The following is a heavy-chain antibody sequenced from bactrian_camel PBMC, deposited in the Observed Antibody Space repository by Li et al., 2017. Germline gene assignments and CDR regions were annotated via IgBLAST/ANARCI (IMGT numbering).Heavy chain of an antibody. CDR3: AADPRYGLGIHPLGEYEYNY. Sequence: QVQLVESGGGSVQAGESLRLSCAASVDIISTGRMGWFRQAPGKVREGVAAIDDGGNTAYADSVKGRFTISKESAKNTLYLQMNSLKPEDTAMYYCAADPRYGLGIHPLGEYEYNYWGQGTQVTVS. CDR2: IDDGGNT. J-gene: IGHJ4*01. CDR1: VDIISTGR. V-gene: IGHV3S53*01. D-gene: IGHD5*01.